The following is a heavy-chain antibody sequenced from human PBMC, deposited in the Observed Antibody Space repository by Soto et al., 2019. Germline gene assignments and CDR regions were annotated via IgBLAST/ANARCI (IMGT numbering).Heavy chain of an antibody. J-gene: IGHJ5*02. CDR1: GGTFSSYA. D-gene: IGHD2-15*01. V-gene: IGHV1-69*06. CDR2: IIPIFGTA. CDR3: ARGAHIKYCSGGSCYSNWFDP. Sequence: SVKVSCKASGGTFSSYAISWVRQAPGQGLEWMGGIIPIFGTANYAQKFQGRVTITADKSTSTAYMELSSLRSEDTAVYYCARGAHIKYCSGGSCYSNWFDPWGQGTLVTVSS.